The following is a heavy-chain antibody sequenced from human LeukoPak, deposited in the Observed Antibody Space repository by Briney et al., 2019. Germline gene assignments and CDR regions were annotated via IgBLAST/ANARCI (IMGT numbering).Heavy chain of an antibody. CDR2: IKQDGSEK. V-gene: IGHV3-7*01. D-gene: IGHD6-13*01. J-gene: IGHJ4*02. CDR3: ARVRGSIAAAIFDY. Sequence: GGSLRLSCAASGFTFSSYWMSWVRQAPGKGLEWVANIKQDGSEKYYVDSVKGRFTISRDNAKNSLYLQMNSLRAEDTAVYYCARVRGSIAAAIFDYWGQGTLVTVSS. CDR1: GFTFSSYW.